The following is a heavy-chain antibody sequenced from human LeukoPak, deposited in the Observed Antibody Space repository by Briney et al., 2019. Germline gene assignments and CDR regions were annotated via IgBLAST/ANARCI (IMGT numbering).Heavy chain of an antibody. D-gene: IGHD3-10*01. V-gene: IGHV1-69*05. CDR2: IIPIFGTA. Sequence: SVKVSCKASGGTFSSYAISWVRQAPGQGLEWMGGIIPIFGTANYAQKFQGRVTITTDESTSTAYMELRSLRSDDTAVYYCASKSRGPYYYYGMDVWGQGTTVTVSS. CDR3: ASKSRGPYYYYGMDV. CDR1: GGTFSSYA. J-gene: IGHJ6*02.